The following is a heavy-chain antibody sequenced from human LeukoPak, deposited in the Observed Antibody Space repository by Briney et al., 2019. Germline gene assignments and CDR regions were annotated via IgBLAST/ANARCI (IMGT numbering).Heavy chain of an antibody. V-gene: IGHV4-4*02. CDR1: GGSISSSNW. J-gene: IGHJ6*03. Sequence: SSETLSLTCAVSGGSISSSNWWSWVRQPPGKGLEWIGEIYHSGSTNYNPSLKSRVTISVDKSKNQFSLKLSSVTAADTAVYYCVRRAVAGRPYYYYYMDVWGKGTTVTVSS. CDR2: IYHSGST. D-gene: IGHD6-19*01. CDR3: VRRAVAGRPYYYYYMDV.